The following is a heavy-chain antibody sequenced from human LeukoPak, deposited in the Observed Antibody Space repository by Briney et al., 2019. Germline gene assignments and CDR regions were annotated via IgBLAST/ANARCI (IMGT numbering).Heavy chain of an antibody. J-gene: IGHJ4*02. V-gene: IGHV3-20*01. Sequence: GGSLRLSCAASGFTFGDYGMSWVRQAPGKGLEWVSGINWNGGSTGYADSVKGRFTISRDNAKNSLYLQMNSLRAEDTALYHCARAYSSSWYSANDYWGQGTLVTVSS. CDR1: GFTFGDYG. D-gene: IGHD6-13*01. CDR2: INWNGGST. CDR3: ARAYSSSWYSANDY.